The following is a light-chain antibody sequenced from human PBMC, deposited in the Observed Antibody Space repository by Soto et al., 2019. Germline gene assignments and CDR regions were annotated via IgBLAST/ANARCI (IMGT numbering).Light chain of an antibody. V-gene: IGKV1-39*01. CDR2: AAS. CDR3: QQSSSTPLT. CDR1: QSISTY. J-gene: IGKJ2*01. Sequence: DIQMTQSPSSLSASVGDRVTITCRASQSISTYLNWYQQKPGKAPKVLIYAASSLQSGVPSRFSGTGSGTDFILTISSLQPEDFATYYCQQSSSTPLTFGQGTKLEIK.